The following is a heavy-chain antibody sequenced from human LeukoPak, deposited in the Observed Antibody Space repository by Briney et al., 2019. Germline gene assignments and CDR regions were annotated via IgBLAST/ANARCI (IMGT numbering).Heavy chain of an antibody. J-gene: IGHJ4*02. D-gene: IGHD3-16*01. CDR2: IYYSGST. V-gene: IGHV4-39*01. CDR3: ARHLATDGGRSLDY. CDR1: GGSISSTGYF. Sequence: SETLSLTCTVSGGSISSTGYFWGWNRQPPGKGLEWIGSIYYSGSTYCNPSLKSRVTISIDTSRNQFSLKLSSVMAADTAVYYCARHLATDGGRSLDYWGQGTLVTVSS.